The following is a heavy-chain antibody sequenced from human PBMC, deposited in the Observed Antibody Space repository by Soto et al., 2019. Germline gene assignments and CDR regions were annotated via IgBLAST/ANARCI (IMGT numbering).Heavy chain of an antibody. Sequence: EVQLVESGGGLVQPGGSLKLSCAASGFTFSGSAMHWVRQASGKGLEWVGRIRSKANSYATAYAASVKGRFTISRDDSKNTAYLQMNSLKTEDTAVYYCTRHLGFSSSSQDYWGQGTLVTVSS. D-gene: IGHD6-6*01. CDR3: TRHLGFSSSSQDY. V-gene: IGHV3-73*01. CDR2: IRSKANSYAT. J-gene: IGHJ4*02. CDR1: GFTFSGSA.